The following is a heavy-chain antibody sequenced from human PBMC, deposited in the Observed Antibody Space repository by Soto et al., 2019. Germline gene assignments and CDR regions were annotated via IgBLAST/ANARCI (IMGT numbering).Heavy chain of an antibody. CDR3: ARNTPRFDY. J-gene: IGHJ4*02. CDR1: VGSFSDYG. V-gene: IGHV4-34*01. Sequence: SVTLCLRCAAYVGSFSDYGSSWNWIRQPQGKGLEWIGEINHSGSTSHNPSLKSRVTLSLDTSKNQFSLILTSVTAADTAVYYCARNTPRFDYWGQGTLVTVSS. CDR2: INHSGST.